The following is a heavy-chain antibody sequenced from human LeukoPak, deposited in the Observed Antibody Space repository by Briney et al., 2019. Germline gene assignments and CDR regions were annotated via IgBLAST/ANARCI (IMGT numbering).Heavy chain of an antibody. D-gene: IGHD5-12*01. CDR1: GGSISSYY. V-gene: IGHV4-59*01. CDR2: IYYSGST. Sequence: SETLSLTCTVSGGSISSYYWSWIRQPPGKGLEWIGYIYYSGSTNYNPSLKSRVTISVDTSKNQFSLKLSSVTAADTAVYYCARVRYSGYDYLGVAFDIWGQGTMVTVSS. CDR3: ARVRYSGYDYLGVAFDI. J-gene: IGHJ3*02.